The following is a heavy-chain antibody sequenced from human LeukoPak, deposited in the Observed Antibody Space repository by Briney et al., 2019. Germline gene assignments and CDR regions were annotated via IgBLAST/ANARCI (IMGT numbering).Heavy chain of an antibody. CDR3: VRDNYYDSSDDAFDI. CDR2: ISAYNGNT. J-gene: IGHJ3*02. V-gene: IGHV1-18*01. Sequence: ASVKVSCKASGYTFTSYGISWVRQAPGQGLEWMGWISAYNGNTNYAQKLQGRVTMTTDTSTSTAYMELRSLRSDDTAVYYCVRDNYYDSSDDAFDIWGQGTMVTVSS. CDR1: GYTFTSYG. D-gene: IGHD3-22*01.